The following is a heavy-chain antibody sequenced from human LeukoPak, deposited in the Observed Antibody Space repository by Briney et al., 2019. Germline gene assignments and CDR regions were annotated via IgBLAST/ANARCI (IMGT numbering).Heavy chain of an antibody. CDR2: IYYSGST. Sequence: PSQTLSLTCAVSRGFISYGGYSWSWIRQPPGKGLEWIGYIYYSGSTYYNPSLKSRVTISVDTSKNQFSLKLSSVTAADTAVYYCARGKGSGYYFDYWGQGTLVTVSS. CDR3: ARGKGSGYYFDY. J-gene: IGHJ4*02. CDR1: RGFISYGGYS. D-gene: IGHD3-10*01. V-gene: IGHV4-30-4*07.